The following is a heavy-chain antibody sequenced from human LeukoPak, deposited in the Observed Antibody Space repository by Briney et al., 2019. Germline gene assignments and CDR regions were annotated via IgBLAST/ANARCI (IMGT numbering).Heavy chain of an antibody. CDR1: GFTFSSYA. V-gene: IGHV3-23*01. CDR2: ISGGGGTT. D-gene: IGHD6-19*01. CDR3: AKESRTIAVAGADY. J-gene: IGHJ4*02. Sequence: PGGSLRLSCAASGFTFSSYAMSWVRQAPGKGLEWVTAISGGGGTTYYADSVKGRFTISRDNSKNMLYLQMNSPRAEDTAVYYCAKESRTIAVAGADYWGQGTLVTVSS.